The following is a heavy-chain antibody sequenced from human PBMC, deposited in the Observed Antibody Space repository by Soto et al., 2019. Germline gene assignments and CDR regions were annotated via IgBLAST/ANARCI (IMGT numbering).Heavy chain of an antibody. CDR1: GYTFTGYS. CDR2: ISAYNGNT. J-gene: IGHJ5*02. CDR3: ARVDTIFGVVYRFDP. D-gene: IGHD3-3*01. Sequence: ASVKVSCKASGYTFTGYSMHWVRQAPGQGLEWMGWISAYNGNTNYAQKLQGRVTMTTDTSTSTAYMELRSLRSDDTAVYYCARVDTIFGVVYRFDPWGQGTLVTVSS. V-gene: IGHV1-18*04.